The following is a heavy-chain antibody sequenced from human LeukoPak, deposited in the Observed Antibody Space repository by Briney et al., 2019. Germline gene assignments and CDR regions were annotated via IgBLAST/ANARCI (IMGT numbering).Heavy chain of an antibody. V-gene: IGHV3-53*01. CDR1: GFTFSSYE. J-gene: IGHJ4*02. CDR3: ARIYSSGYPLDY. CDR2: FYSGGDT. D-gene: IGHD3-22*01. Sequence: GGSLRLSCAASGFTFSSYEMNWVRQAPGKGLEWVSVFYSGGDTYYADSVKGRFTISRDNSKNTLYLQMNSLRAEDTAVYYCARIYSSGYPLDYWGQGTLVTVSS.